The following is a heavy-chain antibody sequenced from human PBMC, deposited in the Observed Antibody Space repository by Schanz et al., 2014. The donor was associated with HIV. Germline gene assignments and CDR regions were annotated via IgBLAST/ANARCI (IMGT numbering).Heavy chain of an antibody. Sequence: VQLVESGGGVVQPGRSLKLSCVASGFPFNSYGMHWVRQAPGKGLEWVSYVRSDGNSMKYADSVKGRFTISRDNGKNSLYLQMASLRDDDTAVYYCAREPLPGNGLYFDYWGQGALVTVSS. D-gene: IGHD2-8*01. CDR3: AREPLPGNGLYFDY. CDR2: VRSDGNSM. V-gene: IGHV3-48*02. J-gene: IGHJ4*02. CDR1: GFPFNSYG.